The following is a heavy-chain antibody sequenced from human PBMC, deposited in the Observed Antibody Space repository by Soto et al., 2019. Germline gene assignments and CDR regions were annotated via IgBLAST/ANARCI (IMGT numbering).Heavy chain of an antibody. J-gene: IGHJ4*02. CDR1: GYRFTSYW. CDR2: IDPSNSYT. Sequence: GEFLKIFRMGSGYRFTSYWLSWVRQMPGKGLEWMGRIDPSNSYTHYSPSFHGHVTISADNSISTAYLQWSNLRASVTAIYYCAFVDTSLDFDFWGQGTLVTVSS. D-gene: IGHD5-18*01. CDR3: AFVDTSLDFDF. V-gene: IGHV5-10-1*01.